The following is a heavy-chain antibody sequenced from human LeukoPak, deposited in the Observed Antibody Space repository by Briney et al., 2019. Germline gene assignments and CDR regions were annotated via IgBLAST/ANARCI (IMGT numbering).Heavy chain of an antibody. V-gene: IGHV4-39*01. Sequence: SETLSLTCTVSGGSISSSSYYWGWIRQPPGKGLEWIGSIYYSGSSYYTPSLKSRVTISIDTSKNQFSLKLSSVTAADTAVYYCARHVSGCSGGSCYPGQYYNGMDVWGQGTTVTVAS. CDR3: ARHVSGCSGGSCYPGQYYNGMDV. CDR2: IYYSGSS. CDR1: GGSISSSSYY. D-gene: IGHD2-15*01. J-gene: IGHJ6*02.